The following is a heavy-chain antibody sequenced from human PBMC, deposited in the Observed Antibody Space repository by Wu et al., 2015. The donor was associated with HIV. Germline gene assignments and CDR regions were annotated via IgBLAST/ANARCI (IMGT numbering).Heavy chain of an antibody. D-gene: IGHD3-10*01. Sequence: QVQLMQSGGEMKKPGASVKVSCKASGYNFTKYGINWVRQAPGHGLEWMGWISTNNGNTDYAQKFQGQSHHDHKTHPRRQGYLEKIEESEILTTTALYYCAIKIDSGKWGQG. CDR1: GYNFTKYG. CDR3: AIKIDSGK. CDR2: ISTNNGNT. J-gene: IGHJ4*02. V-gene: IGHV1-18*01.